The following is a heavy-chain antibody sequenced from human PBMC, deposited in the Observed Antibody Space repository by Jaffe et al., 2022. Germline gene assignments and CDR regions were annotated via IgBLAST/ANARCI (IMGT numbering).Heavy chain of an antibody. CDR1: GYSISSGYY. Sequence: QVQLQESGPGLVKPSETLSLTCAVSGYSISSGYYWGWIRQPPGKGLEWIGSIYHSGSTYYNPSLKSRVTISVDTSKNQFSLKLSSVTAADTAVYYCAFRERTVTTYGRYFDLWGRGTLVTVSS. D-gene: IGHD4-17*01. J-gene: IGHJ2*01. CDR3: AFRERTVTTYGRYFDL. V-gene: IGHV4-38-2*01. CDR2: IYHSGST.